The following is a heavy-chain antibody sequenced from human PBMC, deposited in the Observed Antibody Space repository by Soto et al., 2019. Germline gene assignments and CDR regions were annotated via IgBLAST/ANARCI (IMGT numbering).Heavy chain of an antibody. V-gene: IGHV5-51*01. CDR2: VYPDDSDA. CDR3: ARDFGGTGWSGHYFDN. Sequence: GESLKISCQASGYTFTNYWIGWVRQRPGTGLEWMGNVYPDDSDARYSPSFQGQVTMSVDKSINTAYLQWSRLKASDTAVYCCARDFGGTGWSGHYFDNWGQGAPVTVSS. J-gene: IGHJ4*02. D-gene: IGHD6-19*01. CDR1: GYTFTNYW.